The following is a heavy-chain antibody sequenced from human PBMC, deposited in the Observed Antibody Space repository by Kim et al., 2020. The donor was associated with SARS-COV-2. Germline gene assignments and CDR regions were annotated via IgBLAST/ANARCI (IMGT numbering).Heavy chain of an antibody. CDR2: IWYDGSNK. J-gene: IGHJ3*02. Sequence: GGSLRLSCAASGFTFSSYGMHWVRQAPGKGLEWVAVIWYDGSNKYYADSVKGRFTISRDNSKNTLYLQMNSLRAEDTAVYYCAREAPSDIVVVVAATPIAFDIWGQGTMVTVSS. CDR3: AREAPSDIVVVVAATPIAFDI. D-gene: IGHD2-15*01. CDR1: GFTFSSYG. V-gene: IGHV3-33*01.